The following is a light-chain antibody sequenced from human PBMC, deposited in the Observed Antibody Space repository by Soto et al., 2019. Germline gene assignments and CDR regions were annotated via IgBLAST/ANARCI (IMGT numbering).Light chain of an antibody. V-gene: IGLV1-44*01. CDR3: ASWDGSLNGHV. CDR2: SND. Sequence: VLTQPPSASGTPGQRVTVSCSGSSSNIASNTVNWYQQLPGTAPKLLIYSNDQRPSGVPDRFSASKSGTSASLAISGLQSEDEADYYCASWDGSLNGHVFGTGTKVTVL. J-gene: IGLJ1*01. CDR1: SSNIASNT.